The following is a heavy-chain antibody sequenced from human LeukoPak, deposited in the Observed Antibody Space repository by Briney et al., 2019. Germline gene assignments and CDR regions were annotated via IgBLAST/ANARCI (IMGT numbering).Heavy chain of an antibody. Sequence: GGSLRLSCAATGFTFNSYAMHWVRQAPGKGLEWVAVIWYDGSNKYYADSVKGRFTISRDNSKNTLYLQMNSLRAEDTAVYYCARDSKDYWGQGTLVTVSS. CDR3: ARDSKDY. V-gene: IGHV3-33*08. CDR2: IWYDGSNK. CDR1: GFTFNSYA. J-gene: IGHJ4*02.